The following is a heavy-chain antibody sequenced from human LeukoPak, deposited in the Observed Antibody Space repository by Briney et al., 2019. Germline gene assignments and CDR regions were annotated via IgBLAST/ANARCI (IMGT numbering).Heavy chain of an antibody. CDR1: GFTFSSYA. CDR3: ARDPLELGLLDY. D-gene: IGHD1-7*01. V-gene: IGHV3-30-3*01. Sequence: GGSLRLSCAASGFTFSSYAMHWVRQAPGKGLEWVAVISYDGSNKYYADSVKGRFTISRDNSKNTLYLQMNSLRAEDTAVYYCARDPLELGLLDYWGQGTLVTVSS. J-gene: IGHJ4*02. CDR2: ISYDGSNK.